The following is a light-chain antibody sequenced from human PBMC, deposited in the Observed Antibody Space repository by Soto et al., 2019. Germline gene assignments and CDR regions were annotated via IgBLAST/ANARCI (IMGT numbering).Light chain of an antibody. CDR1: SSDVGGYNY. Sequence: QSALTQPPSASGSPGQSVTISCTGTSSDVGGYNYVSWYQQHPGKAPKLMISEVSKRPSGVPDRFSGSKSGNTASLPVSGLQAEDEADYYYSSVAGNNNLGFCGGTK. J-gene: IGLJ2*01. CDR3: SSVAGNNNLG. CDR2: EVS. V-gene: IGLV2-8*01.